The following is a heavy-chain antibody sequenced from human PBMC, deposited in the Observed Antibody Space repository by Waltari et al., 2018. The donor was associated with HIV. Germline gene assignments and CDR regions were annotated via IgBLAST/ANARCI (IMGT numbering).Heavy chain of an antibody. CDR2: IYSGGST. Sequence: EVQLVESGGGLVQPGGSLRLSCAASGFTVRSNYMSWVHQAPGKGLEGVSVIYSGGSTYYADSVKGRFTISRDNSKNTLYLQMNSLRAEDTAVYYCASIAYCGGDCYPRGMDVWGQGTTVTVSS. CDR3: ASIAYCGGDCYPRGMDV. V-gene: IGHV3-66*01. D-gene: IGHD2-21*02. J-gene: IGHJ6*02. CDR1: GFTVRSNY.